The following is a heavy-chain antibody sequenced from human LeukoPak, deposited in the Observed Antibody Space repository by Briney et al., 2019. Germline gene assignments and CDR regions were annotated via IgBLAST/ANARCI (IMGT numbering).Heavy chain of an antibody. V-gene: IGHV3-21*01. CDR2: ISCSSSYI. CDR3: ARDSSSLDFDY. D-gene: IGHD6-13*01. J-gene: IGHJ4*02. CDR1: GFTFSSYS. Sequence: GGSLRLSCAASGFTFSSYSMNWVRQAPGKGLEWVSSISCSSSYIYYADSVEGRFTISRDNAKNSLYLQMNSLRAEDAAVYYCARDSSSLDFDYWGQGTLVTVSS.